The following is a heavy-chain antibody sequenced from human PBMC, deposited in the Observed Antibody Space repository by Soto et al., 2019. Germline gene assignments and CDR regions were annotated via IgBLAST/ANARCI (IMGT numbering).Heavy chain of an antibody. Sequence: GGSLRLSCAASGFTFSSESMIWLRQAPGKGLEGISFISRTSNTIYYVGSVKGRFTTSRDNGKNLLYLQMNDRRDEDTAVYYCARGKYYPGDNRYYYFDFWGKGTLVTVSS. CDR2: ISRTSNTI. J-gene: IGHJ4*02. CDR3: ARGKYYPGDNRYYYFDF. CDR1: GFTFSSES. D-gene: IGHD3-10*01. V-gene: IGHV3-48*02.